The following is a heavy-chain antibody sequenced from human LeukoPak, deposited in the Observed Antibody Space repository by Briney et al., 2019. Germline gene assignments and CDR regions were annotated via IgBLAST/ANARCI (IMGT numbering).Heavy chain of an antibody. J-gene: IGHJ6*03. CDR1: GGSFSGYY. Sequence: SETLSLTCAVYGGSFSGYYWGWIRQPPGKGLEWIGETNHSGSTNYNPSLKSRVTISVDTSKNQFSLKLSSVTTADTAVYYCARGRVTRRRCSGGSCDHYYMDVWGKGTTVTVSS. CDR2: TNHSGST. D-gene: IGHD2-15*01. CDR3: ARGRVTRRRCSGGSCDHYYMDV. V-gene: IGHV4-34*01.